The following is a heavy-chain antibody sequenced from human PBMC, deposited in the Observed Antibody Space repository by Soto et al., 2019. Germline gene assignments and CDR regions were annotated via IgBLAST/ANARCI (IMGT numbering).Heavy chain of an antibody. CDR1: GGSISSSSYY. D-gene: IGHD3-10*01. Sequence: SETLSLTCTVSGGSISSSSYYWGWIRQPPGKGLEWIGSIYYSGSTYYNPSLKSRVTISVDTSKNQFSLKLSSVTAADTAVYYCWTYYYGSGSYIPQGYYYYGMDVWGQGTTVTVSS. CDR2: IYYSGST. V-gene: IGHV4-39*01. J-gene: IGHJ6*02. CDR3: WTYYYGSGSYIPQGYYYYGMDV.